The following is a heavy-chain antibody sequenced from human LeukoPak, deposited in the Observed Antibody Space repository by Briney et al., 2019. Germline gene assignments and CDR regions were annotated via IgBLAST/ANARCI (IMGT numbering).Heavy chain of an antibody. V-gene: IGHV1-2*02. CDR3: AAKVGYGSGSYLYYYYMDV. CDR2: INPNSGGT. D-gene: IGHD3-10*01. J-gene: IGHJ6*03. CDR1: GYTFTGYY. Sequence: GASVKVSCKASGYTFTGYYMHWVRQAPGQGLEWMGWINPNSGGTNYAQKFQGRVTMTRDTSISTAYMELSRLRSEDTAVYYCAAKVGYGSGSYLYYYYMDVWGKGTTVTISS.